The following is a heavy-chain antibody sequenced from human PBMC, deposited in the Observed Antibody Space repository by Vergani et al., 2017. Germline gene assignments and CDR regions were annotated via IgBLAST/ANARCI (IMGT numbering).Heavy chain of an antibody. Sequence: QVQLVQSGAEVKKPGSSVKVSCKASGGTFSSYAISWVRQAPGQGLEWMGGIIPIFGTANYAQKFQGRVTITADESTSTAYMELSSLRSEDTAVYYCARTLGRYCSSTSCYNAEYYYYYXMDVWGKGTTVTVSS. CDR2: IIPIFGTA. J-gene: IGHJ6*03. CDR3: ARTLGRYCSSTSCYNAEYYYYYXMDV. CDR1: GGTFSSYA. V-gene: IGHV1-69*01. D-gene: IGHD2-2*02.